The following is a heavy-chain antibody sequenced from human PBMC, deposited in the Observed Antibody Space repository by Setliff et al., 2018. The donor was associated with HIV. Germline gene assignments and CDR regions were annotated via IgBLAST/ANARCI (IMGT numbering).Heavy chain of an antibody. Sequence: ASVKVSCKASGYTFTSYGISWVRQAPGQGLEWMGRISAYNGNTNYAQKFQGRVTMTTDTSTTTAYMELRSLRSDDTAVYYCARDRSIIMTFGGGNDAFDIWGQGTMVTVSS. D-gene: IGHD3-16*01. CDR3: ARDRSIIMTFGGGNDAFDI. V-gene: IGHV1-18*01. CDR2: ISAYNGNT. J-gene: IGHJ3*02. CDR1: GYTFTSYG.